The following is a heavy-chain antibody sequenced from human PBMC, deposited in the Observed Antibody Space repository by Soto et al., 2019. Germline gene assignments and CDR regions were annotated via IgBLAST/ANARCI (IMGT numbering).Heavy chain of an antibody. Sequence: GGSLRLSCAASGFTLSSYAMHWVRQAPGKGLEWVAVVSSDGNRKYYTDSVKGRFTISRDTSKNTLYLQMNSLRAENSAVYYCAKDGYHDILTGSDYWGQGTLVTVSS. CDR2: VSSDGNRK. CDR3: AKDGYHDILTGSDY. J-gene: IGHJ4*02. CDR1: GFTLSSYA. V-gene: IGHV3-30*04. D-gene: IGHD3-9*01.